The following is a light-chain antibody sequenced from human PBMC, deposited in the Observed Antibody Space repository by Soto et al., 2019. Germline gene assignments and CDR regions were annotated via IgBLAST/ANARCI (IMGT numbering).Light chain of an antibody. CDR2: DAS. CDR3: QQYHAYSRT. J-gene: IGKJ1*01. V-gene: IGKV1-5*01. CDR1: QSVNTW. Sequence: DIQMTQSPSTLSASVGDRATITCLASQSVNTWLAWSQQKPGKAPQTLIYDASDLESGVPSRFSGSGSGTEFTLTISSLQPDDFATYYCQQYHAYSRTFGQGTKVDIK.